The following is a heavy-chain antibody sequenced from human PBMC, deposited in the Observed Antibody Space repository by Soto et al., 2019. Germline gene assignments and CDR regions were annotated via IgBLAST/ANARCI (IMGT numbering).Heavy chain of an antibody. J-gene: IGHJ4*02. V-gene: IGHV1-46*01. D-gene: IGHD2-15*01. Sequence: ASVKVSCKASGSTFPNYYMHWVRQAPGQGLEWLGIITPTGGGRTKYSQKLQGRVTMTTDTSTSTAYMELRSLRSDDTAVYYCARVGATEVAATGHHDYWGQGTLVTVSS. CDR1: GSTFPNYY. CDR2: ITPTGGGRT. CDR3: ARVGATEVAATGHHDY.